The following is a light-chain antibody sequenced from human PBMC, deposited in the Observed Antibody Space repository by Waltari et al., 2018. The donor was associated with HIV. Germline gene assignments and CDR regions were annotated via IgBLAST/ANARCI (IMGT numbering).Light chain of an antibody. CDR1: TSDVGGYNY. CDR2: EVS. V-gene: IGLV2-14*01. Sequence: QSALTQPASVSGSPGQSIPISCTRTTSDVGGYNYVSWYQQHPGKAPKLIIYEVSNRPSGISDRFSGAKSGNTASLTISGLQAEDEADYYCFSYRSSSTRVFGGGTKLTVL. J-gene: IGLJ3*02. CDR3: FSYRSSSTRV.